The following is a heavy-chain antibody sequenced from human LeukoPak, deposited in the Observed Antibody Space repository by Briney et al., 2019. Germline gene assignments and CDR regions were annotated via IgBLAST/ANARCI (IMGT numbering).Heavy chain of an antibody. D-gene: IGHD1-14*01. CDR3: ARGVEPLAANTLAY. V-gene: IGHV3-53*01. J-gene: IGHJ4*02. Sequence: GGSLRLSCAASGFTVITTDMTWVRQAPGKGLEWVSVLYSDGNTKYADSVQGRFTISRDNSKNTLYLEMNSLSPDDTAVYYCARGVEPLAANTLAYWGQGTLVTVSS. CDR2: LYSDGNT. CDR1: GFTVITTD.